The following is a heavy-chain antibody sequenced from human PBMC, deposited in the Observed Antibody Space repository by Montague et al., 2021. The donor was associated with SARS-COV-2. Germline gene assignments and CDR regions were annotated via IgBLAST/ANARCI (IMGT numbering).Heavy chain of an antibody. Sequence: PALVKPTQTLTLTCTVSGFSLSTSGEGVGWIRQPPGKALEWLALIFWDDDKRYSPSLKNRVTITKDTSKNQVVLRMTNMDPVDTATYYCAHKVKWELYYFDYWGQGTLVTVSS. V-gene: IGHV2-5*02. D-gene: IGHD4-23*01. CDR1: GFSLSTSGEG. CDR3: AHKVKWELYYFDY. CDR2: IFWDDDK. J-gene: IGHJ4*02.